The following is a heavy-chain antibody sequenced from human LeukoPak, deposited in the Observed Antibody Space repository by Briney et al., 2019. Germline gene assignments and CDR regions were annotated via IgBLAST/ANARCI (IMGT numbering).Heavy chain of an antibody. CDR1: GFTFNSYE. Sequence: GGSLRLSCAASGFTFNSYEMNWVRQALGKGLEWVSYINSGGSAIHYADSVKGRFTISRDNARNSLFLQMNSLRAEDTAIYYCARDEGYYFDSWGQGTQVTVSS. J-gene: IGHJ4*02. CDR2: INSGGSAI. V-gene: IGHV3-48*03. CDR3: ARDEGYYFDS.